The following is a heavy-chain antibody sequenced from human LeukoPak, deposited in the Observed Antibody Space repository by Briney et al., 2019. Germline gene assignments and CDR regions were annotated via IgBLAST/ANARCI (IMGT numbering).Heavy chain of an antibody. CDR1: GRSISSGGYY. J-gene: IGHJ4*02. V-gene: IGHV4-31*03. CDR3: ARDSYASSGYYFPFDY. Sequence: SQTLSLTCTVSGRSISSGGYYWSWIRQHPGKGLEWIAYIYYSGSTYYNPSLKSRVTISVDTSKNQFSLKLSSVTAADTAVYYCARDSYASSGYYFPFDYWGQGTLVTVSS. D-gene: IGHD3-22*01. CDR2: IYYSGST.